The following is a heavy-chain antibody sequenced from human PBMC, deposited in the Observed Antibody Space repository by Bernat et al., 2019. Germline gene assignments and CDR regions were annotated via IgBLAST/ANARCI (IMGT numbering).Heavy chain of an antibody. D-gene: IGHD2-2*01. Sequence: EVQLLESGGGLVQPGGSLRLSCTASGFTFNSYAMAWVRQTPGKGLEWVSYISATGGNTDYADSVKGRFTVSRDNSMKSLFLQMNSLRAEDTALYFCAKAVSGYETYPPNWFDPWGQGTLVTVSS. CDR1: GFTFNSYA. J-gene: IGHJ5*02. CDR2: ISATGGNT. CDR3: AKAVSGYETYPPNWFDP. V-gene: IGHV3-23*01.